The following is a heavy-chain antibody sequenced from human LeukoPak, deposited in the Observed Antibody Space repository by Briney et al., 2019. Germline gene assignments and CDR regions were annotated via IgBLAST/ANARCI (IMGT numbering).Heavy chain of an antibody. J-gene: IGHJ4*02. V-gene: IGHV3-23*01. CDR2: ISVKADST. Sequence: GGSLRLSCAASGFTFSSYAMSWVRQAPGKGLEWVSAISVKADSTYYADSVKGRFTISRDNPKNTVFLQMNTLRDEDTAVYYCAKGSDRIAGYYFNYGGQGTLVTVSS. CDR1: GFTFSSYA. D-gene: IGHD2-15*01. CDR3: AKGSDRIAGYYFNY.